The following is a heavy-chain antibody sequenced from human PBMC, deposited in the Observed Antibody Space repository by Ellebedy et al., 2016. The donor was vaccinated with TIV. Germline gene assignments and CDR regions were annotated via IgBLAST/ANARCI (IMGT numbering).Heavy chain of an antibody. J-gene: IGHJ4*02. D-gene: IGHD3-10*01. CDR2: IDPGGGST. CDR1: GYTFSNYY. Sequence: AASVKVSCKASGYTFSNYYIHWVRQAPGQGLEWMGIIDPGGGSTTYAQKFQGRVTVTRDTSTSTVYMELSSLRSEDTAVFYVARNPIGRGITYCDYWGQGTLVTVSS. CDR3: ARNPIGRGITYCDY. V-gene: IGHV1-46*01.